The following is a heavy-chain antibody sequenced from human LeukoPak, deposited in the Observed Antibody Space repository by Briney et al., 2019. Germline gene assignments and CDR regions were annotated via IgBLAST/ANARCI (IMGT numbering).Heavy chain of an antibody. Sequence: GRSLRLSCAASGFTFSIYPMHWVRQAPGKGLEWVAVISYDGSNKYYADSVKGRFTISRDNSKNTLYLQMNSLRAEDTAVYYCAKDRGYYGSGLPYYFDYWGQGTLVTVSS. CDR3: AKDRGYYGSGLPYYFDY. V-gene: IGHV3-30-3*01. CDR1: GFTFSIYP. D-gene: IGHD3-10*01. CDR2: ISYDGSNK. J-gene: IGHJ4*02.